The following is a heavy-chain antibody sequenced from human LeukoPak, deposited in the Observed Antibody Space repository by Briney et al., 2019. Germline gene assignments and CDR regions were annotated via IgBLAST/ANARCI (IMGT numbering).Heavy chain of an antibody. D-gene: IGHD3-9*01. V-gene: IGHV3-23*01. CDR3: AKDATASPYFHWFDN. CDR1: GFTFSSYA. CDR2: ISSGDRT. Sequence: RAGGSLRLSCAASGFTFSSYAMNWVRQAPGKGLEWVAGISSGDRTFHAEYVKGGFTISRDKSKDTLYLQMNSMRAEDTAVYYCAKDATASPYFHWFDNWGQGTQVIVSS. J-gene: IGHJ4*02.